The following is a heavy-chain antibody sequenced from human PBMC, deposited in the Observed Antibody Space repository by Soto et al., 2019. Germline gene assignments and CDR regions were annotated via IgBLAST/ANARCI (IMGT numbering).Heavy chain of an antibody. J-gene: IGHJ4*02. CDR1: RFTFSSDR. V-gene: IGHV3-7*04. D-gene: IGHD6-13*01. Sequence: EVQLVESGGGLVQPGGSLRLSCAASRFTFSSDRMSWVRQAPGKGLEWVANIKQDGSEKYYVDSVKGRFTISRDNAKNSLYLQMNSLRAEDTAVYFCARGSSAADWGQGTLVTVSS. CDR2: IKQDGSEK. CDR3: ARGSSAAD.